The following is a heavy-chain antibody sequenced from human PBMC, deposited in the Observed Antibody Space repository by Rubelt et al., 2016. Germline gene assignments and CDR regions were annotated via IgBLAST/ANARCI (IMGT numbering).Heavy chain of an antibody. V-gene: IGHV3-48*02. CDR1: GFTFSSYS. D-gene: IGHD3-10*01. Sequence: GGSLKLSCAASGFTFSSYSMNWIRQAPGKGLEYIAYISTQYRIIHYADSVKGRFAISSDNAKNSLYLQMSSLRDEDTAVYYCAKINYNTWYGDFDYWGQGTLVTVSS. CDR3: AKINYNTWYGDFDY. CDR2: ISTQYRII. J-gene: IGHJ4*02.